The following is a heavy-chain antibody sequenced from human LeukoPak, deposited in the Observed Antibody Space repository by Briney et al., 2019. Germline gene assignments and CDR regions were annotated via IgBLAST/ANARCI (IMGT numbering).Heavy chain of an antibody. CDR1: GGSFSGYY. D-gene: IGHD6-13*01. Sequence: PSETLSLTCAVYGGSFSGYYWSWIRQPPGKGLEWIGSIYYSGSTYYNPSLKSRVTISVDTSKNQFSLKLSSVTAADTAVYYCARDQYSSSWYGSDYWGQGTLVTVSS. CDR2: IYYSGST. CDR3: ARDQYSSSWYGSDY. J-gene: IGHJ4*02. V-gene: IGHV4-34*01.